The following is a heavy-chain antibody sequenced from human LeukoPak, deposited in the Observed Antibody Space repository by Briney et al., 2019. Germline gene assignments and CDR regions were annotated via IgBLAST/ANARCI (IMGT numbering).Heavy chain of an antibody. Sequence: GGSLRLSCAASGFTVSSNYMSWVRQAPGKGLEWVAFVRSDGSIKYYADSVKGRFTISRDNSKNTLYLQMNSLRAEDTAVYFCAKDRPEAYFDYWGQGTLVTVSS. J-gene: IGHJ4*02. CDR3: AKDRPEAYFDY. CDR1: GFTVSSNY. V-gene: IGHV3-30*02. D-gene: IGHD3-16*01. CDR2: VRSDGSIK.